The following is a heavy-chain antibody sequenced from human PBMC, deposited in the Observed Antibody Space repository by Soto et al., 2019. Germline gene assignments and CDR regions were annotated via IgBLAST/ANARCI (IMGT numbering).Heavy chain of an antibody. Sequence: GESLKISCKGSGYSFTSYWIGWVRQMPGKGLEWMGIIYPGDSDTRYSPSFQGQVTISADKSISTAYLQWSSLKASDTAMYYCAGWNLGYCSGGSCYRDGDYYYGMDVWGQGTTVTVSS. D-gene: IGHD2-15*01. V-gene: IGHV5-51*01. J-gene: IGHJ6*02. CDR2: IYPGDSDT. CDR1: GYSFTSYW. CDR3: AGWNLGYCSGGSCYRDGDYYYGMDV.